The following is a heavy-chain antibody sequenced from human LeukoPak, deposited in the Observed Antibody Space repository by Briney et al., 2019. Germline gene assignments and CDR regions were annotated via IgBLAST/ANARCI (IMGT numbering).Heavy chain of an antibody. CDR2: IYHSGST. CDR1: GYSISSGYY. CDR3: ARSFSSTSPFEY. D-gene: IGHD6-13*01. Sequence: SETLSLTCAVSGYSISSGYYWGWIRPPPGKRLGWLGSIYHSGSTSYNPSLKSRVTTSVDTSKNQFSLNLCSVTAADTAVYYCARSFSSTSPFEYWGQGTLVTVSS. J-gene: IGHJ4*02. V-gene: IGHV4-38-2*01.